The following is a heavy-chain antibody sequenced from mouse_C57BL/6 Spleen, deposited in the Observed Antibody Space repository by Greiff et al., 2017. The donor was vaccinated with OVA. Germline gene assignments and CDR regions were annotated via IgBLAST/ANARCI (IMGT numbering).Heavy chain of an antibody. J-gene: IGHJ1*03. V-gene: IGHV1-50*01. CDR2: IDPSDSYT. CDR1: GYTFTSYW. Sequence: VQLQQPGAELVKPGASVKLSCKASGYTFTSYWMQWVKQRPGQGLEWIGEIDPSDSYTNYNQKFKGKATLTVDTSSSTAYMQLSSLTSEDSAVYYCARGGFDVWGTGTTVTVSS. CDR3: ARGGFDV.